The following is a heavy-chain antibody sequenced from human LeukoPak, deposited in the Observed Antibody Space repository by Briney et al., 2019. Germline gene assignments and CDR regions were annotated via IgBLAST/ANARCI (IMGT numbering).Heavy chain of an antibody. J-gene: IGHJ4*02. D-gene: IGHD2-8*01. Sequence: GGSLRLSCVVSGLTLSNVWMNWVRQAPGKGLEWVGRIRSKPDGGTTDFAAPVKGRFTISRDDSKNTLYLQMNSLTSEDTAMYYCIQGNGQYFNYWGQGTLVTVSS. CDR3: IQGNGQYFNY. CDR1: GLTLSNVW. CDR2: IRSKPDGGTT. V-gene: IGHV3-15*07.